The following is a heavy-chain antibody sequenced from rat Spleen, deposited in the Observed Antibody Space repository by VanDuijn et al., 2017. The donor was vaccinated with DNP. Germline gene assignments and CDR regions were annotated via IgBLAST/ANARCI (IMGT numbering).Heavy chain of an antibody. CDR3: TRGPVGSSYFDY. Sequence: QVQLKESGPGMMQPSQTLSLICTVSGFSLTDYSVHWVRQPPGKGLEWIAAISSGGSPYYSSSLNSRLSVSRDTSKSQLFLKMNSLQIEDTAIYYCTRGPVGSSYFDYWGQGVMVTVSS. V-gene: IGHV2-19*01. D-gene: IGHD5-1*01. J-gene: IGHJ2*01. CDR2: ISSGGSP. CDR1: GFSLTDYS.